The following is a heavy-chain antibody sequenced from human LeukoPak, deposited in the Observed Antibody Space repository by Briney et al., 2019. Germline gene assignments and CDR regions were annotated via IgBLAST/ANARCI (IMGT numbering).Heavy chain of an antibody. D-gene: IGHD4-23*01. CDR2: INPNSGGS. Sequence: ASVKVSCKASGYTFTGYYMHWVRQAPGQGLEWMGWINPNSGGSNYAQKFQGRVTMTRDTSISTAYMELSRLRSDDTAVYYCARGDGGIDAFDIWGQGTMVTVSS. J-gene: IGHJ3*02. CDR1: GYTFTGYY. V-gene: IGHV1-2*02. CDR3: ARGDGGIDAFDI.